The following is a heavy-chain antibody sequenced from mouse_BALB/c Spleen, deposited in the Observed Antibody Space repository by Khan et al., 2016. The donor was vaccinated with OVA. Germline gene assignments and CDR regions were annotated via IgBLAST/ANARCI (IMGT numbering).Heavy chain of an antibody. J-gene: IGHJ3*01. CDR2: IWSGGST. D-gene: IGHD2-4*01. V-gene: IGHV2-2*02. CDR1: GFSLTSYG. Sequence: QVQLQQSGPGLVQPSQCLSITCTASGFSLTSYGVHWVRQSPGKGLEWLGVIWSGGSTDYNEAFISSLSISKDNYKSQVFLKMISLQGTDTAICYCARNYDYDEGLAYWGQGTLVTVSA. CDR3: ARNYDYDEGLAY.